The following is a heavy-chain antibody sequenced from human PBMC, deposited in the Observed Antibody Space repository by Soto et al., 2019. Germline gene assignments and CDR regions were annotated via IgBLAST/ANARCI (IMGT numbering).Heavy chain of an antibody. CDR2: IYSGGST. J-gene: IGHJ4*02. CDR1: GFTVSSNY. V-gene: IGHV3-53*04. D-gene: IGHD4-17*01. CDR3: ARDFRPPYGVRYFDY. Sequence: EVQLVESGGGLVQPGGSLRLSCAASGFTVSSNYMSWVRQAPGKGLEWVSVIYSGGSTYYADSVKGRFTIFRHNSKNTLYILMNSLRAEDTAVYYCARDFRPPYGVRYFDYWGQGTLVTVSS.